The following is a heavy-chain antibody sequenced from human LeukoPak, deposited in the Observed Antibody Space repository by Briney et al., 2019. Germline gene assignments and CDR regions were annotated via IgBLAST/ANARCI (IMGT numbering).Heavy chain of an antibody. CDR1: GFTFDDYG. CDR2: INWNGGST. D-gene: IGHD3-10*01. J-gene: IGHJ2*01. Sequence: GGSLRLSCAASGFTFDDYGMSWVRQAPGKGLEWVSGINWNGGSTGYADSVKGRFTISRDNAKNPLYLQMNSLRAEDTALYHCARDLTGGSGSYYWYFDLWGRGTLVTVSS. CDR3: ARDLTGGSGSYYWYFDL. V-gene: IGHV3-20*01.